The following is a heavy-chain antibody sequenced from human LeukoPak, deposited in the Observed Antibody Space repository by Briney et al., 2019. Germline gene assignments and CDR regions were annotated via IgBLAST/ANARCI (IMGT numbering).Heavy chain of an antibody. V-gene: IGHV1-69*05. J-gene: IGHJ5*02. Sequence: GASVKVSCKASGYTFTSYDINWVRQAPGQGLEWMGGIIPIFGTANYAQKFQGRVTITTDESTSTAYMELSSLRSEDTAVYYCASSSPPIHRWFDPWGQGTLVTVSS. CDR1: GYTFTSYD. CDR3: ASSSPPIHRWFDP. CDR2: IIPIFGTA. D-gene: IGHD6-6*01.